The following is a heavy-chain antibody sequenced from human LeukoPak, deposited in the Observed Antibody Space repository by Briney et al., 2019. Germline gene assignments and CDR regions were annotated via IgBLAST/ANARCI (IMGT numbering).Heavy chain of an antibody. Sequence: GGSLRLSCPASGFTVSSNYMSWVRPAPGKGLEWVSVIYCGGNTYYADSAKGRFTISRDNSKNTLFLQMDRLRADDTAVYYCARGGRAGWSGSYEYSFDIWGQGTMVTLSS. CDR2: IYCGGNT. D-gene: IGHD1-26*01. V-gene: IGHV3-53*01. J-gene: IGHJ3*02. CDR3: ARGGRAGWSGSYEYSFDI. CDR1: GFTVSSNY.